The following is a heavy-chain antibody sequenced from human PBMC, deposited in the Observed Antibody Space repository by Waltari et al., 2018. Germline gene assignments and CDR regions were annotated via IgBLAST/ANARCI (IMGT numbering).Heavy chain of an antibody. J-gene: IGHJ6*03. CDR1: ADSISAYS. D-gene: IGHD5-12*01. CDR3: ARVSRGYRGSDRLLYFYSMDV. Sequence: QVQLQASGPGLVRPSETLSLTCSVSADSISAYSWSWVRQPPGKGLEWMCCVHYNGDTDYSPSLESRVTISLDTSKNQFSLMVSSVTAADTAVYYCARVSRGYRGSDRLLYFYSMDVWDKGTTVTVSS. V-gene: IGHV4-59*12. CDR2: VHYNGDT.